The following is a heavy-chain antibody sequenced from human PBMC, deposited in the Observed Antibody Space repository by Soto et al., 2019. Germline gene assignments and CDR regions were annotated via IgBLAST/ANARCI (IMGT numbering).Heavy chain of an antibody. J-gene: IGHJ5*02. V-gene: IGHV2-5*01. CDR1: GFSLTTVGVG. CDR3: ALRAASHMNGFGP. D-gene: IGHD2-21*01. CDR2: IYWNDNN. Sequence: QITLREAGPALVKPPQTHTLTCTFSGFSLTTVGVGVGWIRQPPRRAPEWLALIYWNDNNRYSPSRERRVNIAKDTYRNQVVLTMTAMDPVDTATVYRALRAASHMNGFGPWGQGTLVTVSS.